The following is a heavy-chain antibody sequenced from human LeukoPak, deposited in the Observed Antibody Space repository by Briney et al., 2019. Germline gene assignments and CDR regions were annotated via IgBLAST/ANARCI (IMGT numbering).Heavy chain of an antibody. V-gene: IGHV3-7*01. CDR1: GFTFRSYW. D-gene: IGHD6-19*01. Sequence: PGGSLRLSCAASGFTFRSYWMSWVRQAPGKGLEWVAYIKPDGSEKYYVDSEKGRFTISRDNAKNSLYLQMNSLRADDAAVYYCTREPPFSSGWSQNLFDYGGQGTLVTVSS. CDR3: TREPPFSSGWSQNLFDY. CDR2: IKPDGSEK. J-gene: IGHJ4*02.